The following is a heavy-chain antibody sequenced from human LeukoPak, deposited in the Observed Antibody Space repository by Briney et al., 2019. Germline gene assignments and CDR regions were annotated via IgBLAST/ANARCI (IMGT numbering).Heavy chain of an antibody. CDR2: ISWNSAYI. J-gene: IGHJ4*02. CDR3: AKDKAPLYSGYDWDLDF. Sequence: PGRSLRLSCAASGFTFHHYAIHWVRQVPGKGLEWVSGISWNSAYICYADSVRGRFTISRDNAKNSVYLQMNSLRAEDTALYYCAKDKAPLYSGYDWDLDFWGQGTMVTVSS. V-gene: IGHV3-9*01. D-gene: IGHD5-12*01. CDR1: GFTFHHYA.